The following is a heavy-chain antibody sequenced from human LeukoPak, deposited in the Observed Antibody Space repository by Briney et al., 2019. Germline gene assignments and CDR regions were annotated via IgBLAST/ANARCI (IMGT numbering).Heavy chain of an antibody. Sequence: SGXXXSSYXXXXXRXAPGXXXEWXANIKQDGSEKYYVDSVKGRFTISRDNSKDTLYLQLNGLRAEDTAVYFCARGHPTGWELGVCDYWGQGALVTVSS. CDR2: IKQDGSEK. CDR3: ARGHPTGWELGVCDY. D-gene: IGHD1-7*01. J-gene: IGHJ4*02. V-gene: IGHV3-7*01. CDR1: GXXXSSYX.